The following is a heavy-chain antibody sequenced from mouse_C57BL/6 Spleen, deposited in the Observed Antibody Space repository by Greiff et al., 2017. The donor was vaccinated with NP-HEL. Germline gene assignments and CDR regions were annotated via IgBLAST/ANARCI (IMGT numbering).Heavy chain of an antibody. CDR1: GYAFSSYW. CDR3: ARSYYYGSSYRYYAMDY. Sequence: QVQLKESGAELVKPGASVKISCKASGYAFSSYWMNWVKQRPGKGLEWIGQIYPGDGDTNYNGKFKGKATLTADKSSSTAYMQLSSLTSEDSAVYFCARSYYYGSSYRYYAMDYWGQGTSVTVSS. V-gene: IGHV1-80*01. D-gene: IGHD1-1*01. CDR2: IYPGDGDT. J-gene: IGHJ4*01.